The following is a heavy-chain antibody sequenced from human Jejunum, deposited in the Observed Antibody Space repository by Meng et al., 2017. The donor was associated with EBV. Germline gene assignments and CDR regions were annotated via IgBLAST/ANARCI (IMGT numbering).Heavy chain of an antibody. J-gene: IGHJ4*02. CDR1: GYTFTGYF. CDR2: INPNSGGT. D-gene: IGHD3-22*01. V-gene: IGHV1-2*06. CDR3: ARDYSDSSRQGY. Sequence: VKSGAGVKQPGASVRVSCKASGYTFTGYFIHWVRQAPGQGLEWMGRINPNSGGTSYTQKFQGRVTMTRDTSITTAYMELSRLGSDDTAVYYCARDYSDSSRQGYWGQGTLVTVLL.